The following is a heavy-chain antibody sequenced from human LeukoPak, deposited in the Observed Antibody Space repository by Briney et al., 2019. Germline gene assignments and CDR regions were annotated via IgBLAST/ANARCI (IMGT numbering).Heavy chain of an antibody. CDR3: TRVGANYCGKFDY. CDR1: GFTFSDYW. D-gene: IGHD4/OR15-4a*01. J-gene: IGHJ4*02. CDR2: INYDGTS. V-gene: IGHV3-74*01. Sequence: GGSLRLSCAASGFTFSDYWMHWVRQAPGEGLVWVSRINYDGTSSYADSVKGRFTISRDNAKNTLYLQMNSLRAEDTAVYYCTRVGANYCGKFDYWGQGTLVTVSS.